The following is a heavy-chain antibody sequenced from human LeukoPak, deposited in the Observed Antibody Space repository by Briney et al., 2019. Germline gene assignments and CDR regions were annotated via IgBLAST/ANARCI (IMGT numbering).Heavy chain of an antibody. CDR3: ARDPRPNYMDV. J-gene: IGHJ6*03. V-gene: IGHV1-18*04. Sequence: ASVKVSCKASGYTFTGYYMHWVRQAPGQGLEWMGWISAYNGNTNYAQKLQGRVTMTTDTSTSTAYMELRSLRSDDTAVYYCARDPRPNYMDVWGKGTTVTVSS. CDR1: GYTFTGYY. CDR2: ISAYNGNT.